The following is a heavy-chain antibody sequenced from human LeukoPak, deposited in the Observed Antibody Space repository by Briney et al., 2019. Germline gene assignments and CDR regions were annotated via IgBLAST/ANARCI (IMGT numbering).Heavy chain of an antibody. CDR1: GFTFSSSA. V-gene: IGHV3-23*01. J-gene: IGHJ4*02. Sequence: GGSLRLSCAASGFTFSSSAMSWVRQAPGKGLEWVSNISGRGSGGSTYYADSVKGRFTISRDNSKNTLYLQMNSLRAEDTAVYYCAKDYLYYYDSTPWEKYYFDYWGQGTLVTVSS. D-gene: IGHD3-22*01. CDR3: AKDYLYYYDSTPWEKYYFDY. CDR2: ISGRGSGGST.